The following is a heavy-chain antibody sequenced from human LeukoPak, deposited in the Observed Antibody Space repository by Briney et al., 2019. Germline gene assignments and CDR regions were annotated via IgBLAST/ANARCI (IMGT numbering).Heavy chain of an antibody. D-gene: IGHD3-16*01. V-gene: IGHV1-18*01. Sequence: ASVKVSCKASGYTFTSYGISWVRQAPGQGLEWMGWISTYNGDTNYAQKLQGRVTMTTDTSANTAYMELRSLRSDDTAVYYCAREGLGELTLDYWGQGTLVTVSS. CDR2: ISTYNGDT. J-gene: IGHJ4*02. CDR1: GYTFTSYG. CDR3: AREGLGELTLDY.